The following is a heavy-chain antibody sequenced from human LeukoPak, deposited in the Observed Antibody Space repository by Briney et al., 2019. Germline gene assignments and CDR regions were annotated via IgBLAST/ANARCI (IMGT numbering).Heavy chain of an antibody. CDR2: ISSSSSYI. D-gene: IGHD4-17*01. CDR3: ARAIRPYGGYVGY. CDR1: GFTFSSYS. J-gene: IGHJ4*02. Sequence: PGGSLRLSCAASGFTFSSYSMNWVRQAPGKGLEWVSSISSSSSYIYYADSVKGRFTISRDNAKNSLYLQMNSLRAEDTAVYYCARAIRPYGGYVGYWGQGTLVTVSS. V-gene: IGHV3-21*01.